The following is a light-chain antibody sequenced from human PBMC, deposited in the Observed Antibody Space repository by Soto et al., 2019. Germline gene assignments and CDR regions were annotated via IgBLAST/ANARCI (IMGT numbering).Light chain of an antibody. CDR2: DAS. V-gene: IGKV3-11*01. J-gene: IGKJ3*01. Sequence: EIVLTQSPATLSLSPGERATLSCRASQNVSTYLAWYQQKPGQAPRLLIYDASNRATGIPARFSGSGSGTDFTLTISSLAPEDFAVYYCQQRTNCLTFGPGTKVDIK. CDR3: QQRTNCLT. CDR1: QNVSTY.